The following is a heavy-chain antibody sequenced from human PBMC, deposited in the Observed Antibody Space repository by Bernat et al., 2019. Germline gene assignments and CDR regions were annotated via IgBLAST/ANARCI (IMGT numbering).Heavy chain of an antibody. CDR1: GDSISSCGRY. V-gene: IGHV4-31*03. J-gene: IGHJ2*01. D-gene: IGHD2-8*01. Sequence: QVQLQESGPGLVKPSQTLSLTCTVSGDSISSCGRYWNWIRQHPGRGLEWIGYIHYTGTTYYSPSLKSRVTISLNTSKNQFSLKLSSVTAAETALSYCASGGTKVVTPYWHFDLWGRGTLVTVSS. CDR3: ASGGTKVVTPYWHFDL. CDR2: IHYTGTT.